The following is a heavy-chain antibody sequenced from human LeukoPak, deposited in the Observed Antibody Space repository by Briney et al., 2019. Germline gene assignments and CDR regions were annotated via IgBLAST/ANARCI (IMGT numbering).Heavy chain of an antibody. CDR2: IYYNGTT. V-gene: IGHV4-39*07. J-gene: IGHJ6*02. CDR3: ARDTMPKVGVTTLYYYGMDV. D-gene: IGHD2-21*02. Sequence: SSETLSLTCTVSGGSISSSSYYWVWIRQPPGKGLEWIGNIYYNGTTYYNPSLKSRVTISVDTSKNHFSLKLSSVTAADTAVYYCARDTMPKVGVTTLYYYGMDVWGQGTTVTVSS. CDR1: GGSISSSSYY.